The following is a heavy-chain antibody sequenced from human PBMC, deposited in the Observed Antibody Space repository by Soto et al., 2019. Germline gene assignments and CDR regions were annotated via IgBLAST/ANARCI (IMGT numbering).Heavy chain of an antibody. J-gene: IGHJ6*02. CDR2: IYYSGST. D-gene: IGHD2-2*03. V-gene: IGHV4-39*01. CDR1: GGSVSSSSCY. CDR3: ARLNGYCVSTGCHGYYGMDV. Sequence: PSETLSLTCTVSGGSVSSSSCYWGWIRQPPGKGLEWIGSIYYSGSTYYNPSLKSRVTISVDTSKNQFSLKLSSVTAADTAVYYCARLNGYCVSTGCHGYYGMDVWGQGTTVTVSS.